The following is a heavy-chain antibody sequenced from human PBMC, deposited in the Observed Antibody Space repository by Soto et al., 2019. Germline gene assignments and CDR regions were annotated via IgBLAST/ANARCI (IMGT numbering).Heavy chain of an antibody. J-gene: IGHJ3*02. Sequence: QVQLQESGPGLVKPSETLSLTCTVSGGSISSYYWSWIRQPPGKGLAWIGYIYYSGSTNYNPALKRRVTISVDTSKNQFSLKLSSVTAADTAVYYCARGRGGWFINQLLNAFDIWGQGTMVTVSS. V-gene: IGHV4-59*01. D-gene: IGHD2-2*01. CDR2: IYYSGST. CDR1: GGSISSYY. CDR3: ARGRGGWFINQLLNAFDI.